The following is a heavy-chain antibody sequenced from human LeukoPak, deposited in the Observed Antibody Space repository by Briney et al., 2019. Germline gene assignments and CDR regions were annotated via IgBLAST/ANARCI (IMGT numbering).Heavy chain of an antibody. CDR3: ARDYSGYRGYYFDY. CDR1: GYTFTGYY. Sequence: GAPVKVSCKASGYTFTGYYMHWVRQAPGQGLEWMGWINPNSGGTNYAQKFQGRVTMTRDTSISTAYMELSRLRSDDTAVYYCARDYSGYRGYYFDYWGQGTLVTVSS. V-gene: IGHV1-2*02. D-gene: IGHD5-12*01. J-gene: IGHJ4*02. CDR2: INPNSGGT.